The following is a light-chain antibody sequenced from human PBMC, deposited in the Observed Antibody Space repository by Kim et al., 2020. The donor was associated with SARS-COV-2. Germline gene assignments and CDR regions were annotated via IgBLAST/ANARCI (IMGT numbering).Light chain of an antibody. CDR1: QSRLHSNGYNY. CDR3: MQALQTPYT. CDR2: LGS. V-gene: IGKV2-28*01. Sequence: DPASISCRSSQSRLHSNGYNYLDWYLQKPGQSPQLLIYLGSNRASGVPDRFSGSGSGTDFTLKISRVEAEDVGVYYCMQALQTPYTFGQGTKLEI. J-gene: IGKJ2*01.